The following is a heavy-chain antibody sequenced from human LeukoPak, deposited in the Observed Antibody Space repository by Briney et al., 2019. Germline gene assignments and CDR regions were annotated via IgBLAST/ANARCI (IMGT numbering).Heavy chain of an antibody. Sequence: PSETLSLTCTVSGGSISSYYWSWIRQPPGKGLEWIGYIYYSGSTNYNPSLKSRVTISVDTSKNQFSLKLNSVTAADTAVYYCARLSSGSGFDYWGQGTLVTVSS. J-gene: IGHJ4*02. CDR2: IYYSGST. CDR3: ARLSSGSGFDY. CDR1: GGSISSYY. D-gene: IGHD5-12*01. V-gene: IGHV4-59*08.